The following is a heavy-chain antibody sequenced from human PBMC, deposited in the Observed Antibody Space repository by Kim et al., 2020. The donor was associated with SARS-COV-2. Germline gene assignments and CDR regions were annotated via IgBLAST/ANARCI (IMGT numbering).Heavy chain of an antibody. D-gene: IGHD3-3*01. Sequence: ASVKVSCKASGYTFTSYAMHWVRQAPGQRLEWMGWINAGNGNTKYSQKFQGRVTITRDTSASTAYMELSSLRSEDTAVYYCAREGGAGAGVYDFWSGYQSYGMDVWGQGTTVTVSS. V-gene: IGHV1-3*01. CDR2: INAGNGNT. CDR3: AREGGAGAGVYDFWSGYQSYGMDV. J-gene: IGHJ6*02. CDR1: GYTFTSYA.